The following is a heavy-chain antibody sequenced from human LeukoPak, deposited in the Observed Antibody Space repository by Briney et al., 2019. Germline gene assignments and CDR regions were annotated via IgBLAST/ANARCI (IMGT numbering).Heavy chain of an antibody. V-gene: IGHV1-2*02. CDR3: ARVSDIVVVPAAFYFDY. J-gene: IGHJ4*02. Sequence: ASVKVSCKVSGYTLTELSMHWVRQAPGQGPEWMGWINPNSGSTKYAQKFQGRVTMSRDTSITTTYMELSRLTSDDTAVYYCARVSDIVVVPAAFYFDYWGQGALVTVSS. CDR2: INPNSGST. CDR1: GYTLTELS. D-gene: IGHD2-2*01.